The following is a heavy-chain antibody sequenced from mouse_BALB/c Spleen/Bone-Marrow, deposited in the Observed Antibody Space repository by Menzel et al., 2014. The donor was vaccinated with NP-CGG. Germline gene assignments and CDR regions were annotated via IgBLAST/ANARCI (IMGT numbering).Heavy chain of an antibody. CDR3: ARWDGKYAMDY. V-gene: IGHV1S137*01. D-gene: IGHD2-1*01. CDR2: LITYYGDA. CDR1: GYRFTDYG. Sequence: QVQLQQPGAGLVRPGISVKISCKGSGYRFTDYGIHWVRQSHAKSLEWIGVLITYYGDASYNPRFKGKATMTVDKSSSTAYMEIARLTSEDSAIYYCARWDGKYAMDYWGQGTSVTVSS. J-gene: IGHJ4*01.